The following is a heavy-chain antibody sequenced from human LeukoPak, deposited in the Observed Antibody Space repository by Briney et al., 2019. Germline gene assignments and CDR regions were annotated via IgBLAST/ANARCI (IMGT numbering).Heavy chain of an antibody. CDR3: ASSSSWSGPRDPFDY. CDR1: GGSISSSSYY. D-gene: IGHD3-3*01. Sequence: SETLSLTCTVSGGSISSSSYYWGWIRQPPGKGLEWIGSIYYSGSTYYNPSLKSRVTISVDTSKNQFSLKLSSVTAADTAVYYCASSSSWSGPRDPFDYWGQGTLVTVSS. J-gene: IGHJ4*02. CDR2: IYYSGST. V-gene: IGHV4-39*01.